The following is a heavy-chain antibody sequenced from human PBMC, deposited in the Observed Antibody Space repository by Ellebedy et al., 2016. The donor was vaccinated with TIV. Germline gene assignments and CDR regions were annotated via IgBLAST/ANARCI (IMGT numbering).Heavy chain of an antibody. CDR1: GFTFRNHG. D-gene: IGHD3-10*01. CDR3: ARGGSSGSSDY. J-gene: IGHJ4*02. V-gene: IGHV3-30*03. Sequence: GESLKISXVASGFTFRNHGIYWVRQAPGKGLEWAAVISSDGSNKYYADSVKGRFTISRDNSKNTLYLQMNSLRTDDMAVYYCARGGSSGSSDYWGQGTLVTVSS. CDR2: ISSDGSNK.